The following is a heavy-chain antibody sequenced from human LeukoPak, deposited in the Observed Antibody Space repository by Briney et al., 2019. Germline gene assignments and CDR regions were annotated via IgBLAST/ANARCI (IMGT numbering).Heavy chain of an antibody. D-gene: IGHD2-2*02. V-gene: IGHV4-34*01. CDR3: ARGIVVVPAAIFSYYYYGMDV. CDR1: GGSFSGYY. Sequence: PSETLSLTCAVYGGSFSGYYWSWIRQPPGKGLEWIGEINHSGSTNYNPSLKRRVTISVDTSKNQFSLKLSSVTAADTAVYYCARGIVVVPAAIFSYYYYGMDVWGQGTTVTVSS. CDR2: INHSGST. J-gene: IGHJ6*02.